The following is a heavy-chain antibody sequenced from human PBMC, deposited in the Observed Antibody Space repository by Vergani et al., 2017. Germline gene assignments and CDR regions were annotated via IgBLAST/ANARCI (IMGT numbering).Heavy chain of an antibody. CDR2: IKQVGREK. Sequence: EVQLVESGGGLVQPGGSLRLSCAASGFTFSSYWMSWVRQAPGKGLEWVANIKQVGREKYYVDSVKGRFTITRDTAKNSLYLQMNSLRAEDTAVYYCARETGSYYDFWSGYLYYYGMDVWGQGTTVTVSS. V-gene: IGHV3-7*03. J-gene: IGHJ6*02. CDR3: ARETGSYYDFWSGYLYYYGMDV. D-gene: IGHD3-3*01. CDR1: GFTFSSYW.